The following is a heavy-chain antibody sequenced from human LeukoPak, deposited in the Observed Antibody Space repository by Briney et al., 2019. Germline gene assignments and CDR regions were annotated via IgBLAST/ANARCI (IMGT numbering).Heavy chain of an antibody. J-gene: IGHJ6*04. CDR3: ARKDYGDYQLDV. Sequence: SETLSLTCTVSGYSISSGYYWGWIRQPPGKGLEWIGSIYYSGSTYYNPSLKSRVTISVDTSKNQFSLKLSSVTAADTAVYYCARKDYGDYQLDVWGKGTTVTISS. D-gene: IGHD4-17*01. V-gene: IGHV4-38-2*02. CDR2: IYYSGST. CDR1: GYSISSGYY.